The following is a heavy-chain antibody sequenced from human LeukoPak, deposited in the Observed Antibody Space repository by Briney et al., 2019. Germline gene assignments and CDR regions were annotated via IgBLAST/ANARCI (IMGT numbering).Heavy chain of an antibody. CDR1: GFTVSSNY. CDR3: ARDSALLWFGGAGWFDP. J-gene: IGHJ5*02. D-gene: IGHD3-10*01. V-gene: IGHV3-66*01. CDR2: IYSGGST. Sequence: GGSLRLSCAASGFTVSSNYMSWVRQAPGRGLEWVSVIYSGGSTYYADSVKGRFTISRDNSKNTLYLQMNSLRAEDTAAYYCARDSALLWFGGAGWFDPWGQGTLVTVSS.